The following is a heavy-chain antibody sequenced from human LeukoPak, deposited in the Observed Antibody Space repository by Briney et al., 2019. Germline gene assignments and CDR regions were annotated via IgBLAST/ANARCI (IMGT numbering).Heavy chain of an antibody. V-gene: IGHV3-33*01. J-gene: IGHJ4*02. Sequence: PGGSLRLSCAASGFTFSSYGMHWVRQAPGKGLEWVAVIWYDGSNKYYADSVKGRFTISRDNSKNTLYLQMNSLRAEDTAVYYCARDAKKGYSYGYDRFDYWGQGTLVTVSS. CDR2: IWYDGSNK. CDR3: ARDAKKGYSYGYDRFDY. CDR1: GFTFSSYG. D-gene: IGHD5-18*01.